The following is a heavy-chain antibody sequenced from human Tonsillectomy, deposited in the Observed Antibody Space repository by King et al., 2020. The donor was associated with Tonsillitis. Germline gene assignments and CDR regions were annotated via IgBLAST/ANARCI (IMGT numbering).Heavy chain of an antibody. CDR2: ILYDGTDK. Sequence: VQLVEAGGGVVQPGRSLRLSCAASGFTFSRYGMHWVRQAPGKGLEWVAGILYDGTDKYYADSLKGRFTNSRDNSKNTLYRQMNSLRTEDTAVYYCAKDWVAAAGPAGGMDVWGQGTTVTVSS. J-gene: IGHJ6*02. D-gene: IGHD6-13*01. CDR1: GFTFSRYG. CDR3: AKDWVAAAGPAGGMDV. V-gene: IGHV3-30*18.